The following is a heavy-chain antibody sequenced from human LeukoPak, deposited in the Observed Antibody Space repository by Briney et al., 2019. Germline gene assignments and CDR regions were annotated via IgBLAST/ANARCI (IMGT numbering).Heavy chain of an antibody. J-gene: IGHJ4*02. V-gene: IGHV3-7*01. CDR2: IQQDGNEK. CDR3: ASRIVGTPDYFDY. CDR1: GFTLSSYS. D-gene: IGHD1-26*01. Sequence: PGGSLRLSCAASGFTLSSYSMHWVRQAPGKGLEWVANIQQDGNEKYYVDSVKGRFTISRDNAKNSLYLQMNSLRVEDTAVYYCASRIVGTPDYFDYWGQGTLVTVSS.